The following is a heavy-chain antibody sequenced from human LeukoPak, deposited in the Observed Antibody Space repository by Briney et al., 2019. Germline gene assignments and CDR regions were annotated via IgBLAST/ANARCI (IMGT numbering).Heavy chain of an antibody. D-gene: IGHD6-19*01. J-gene: IGHJ4*02. CDR2: ISGSGGST. V-gene: IGHV3-23*01. CDR3: ATSGWWGYFDY. CDR1: GFTFSSYA. Sequence: QTGGSLRLSCAASGFTFSSYAMSWVRQAPGKGLEWVSAISGSGGSTYYADSVKGRFTISRDNSKNTLYFLMNSLRAEDTAVYYCATSGWWGYFDYWGQGTLVTVSS.